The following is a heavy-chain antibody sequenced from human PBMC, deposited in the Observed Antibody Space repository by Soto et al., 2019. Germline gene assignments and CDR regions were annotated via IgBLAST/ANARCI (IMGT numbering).Heavy chain of an antibody. V-gene: IGHV4-34*01. J-gene: IGHJ5*02. CDR2: INHSGST. CDR3: ARALGYCSSTSCYNWFDP. CDR1: GGSFSGYY. D-gene: IGHD2-2*01. Sequence: ETLSLTCAVYGGSFSGYYWSWIRQPPGKGLEWIGEINHSGSTNYNPSLKSRVTISVDTSKNQFSLKLSSVTAADTAVYYCARALGYCSSTSCYNWFDPWGQGTLVTVSS.